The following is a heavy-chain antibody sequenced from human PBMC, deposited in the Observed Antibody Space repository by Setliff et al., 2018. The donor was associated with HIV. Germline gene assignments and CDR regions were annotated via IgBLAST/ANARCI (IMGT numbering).Heavy chain of an antibody. CDR1: GYDFVTYG. D-gene: IGHD6-19*01. CDR2: ISSYTGNT. Sequence: GASVKVSCKTSGYDFVTYGVTWVRQAPGQGLEWLGWISSYTGNTDYPQRLQGRLIMTTDTSTGTAYMELRSLRSDDTAVYYCARAAVAGPWRKLDYWGQGTLVTVSS. V-gene: IGHV1-18*01. J-gene: IGHJ4*02. CDR3: ARAAVAGPWRKLDY.